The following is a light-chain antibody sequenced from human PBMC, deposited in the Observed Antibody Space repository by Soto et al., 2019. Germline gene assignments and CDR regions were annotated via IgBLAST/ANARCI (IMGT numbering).Light chain of an antibody. J-gene: IGKJ1*01. CDR3: QKYNGAPRT. CDR2: GAS. CDR1: QIFSSN. V-gene: IGKV3-15*01. Sequence: EIVMTQSPATLSVSPGQRSSLSCMASQIFSSNLAWYQQKPGQAPRLLIYGASTRATGIPARFSGSGSGTDFTLTICSLQPEDFATYYCQKYNGAPRTFCQGTKVHI.